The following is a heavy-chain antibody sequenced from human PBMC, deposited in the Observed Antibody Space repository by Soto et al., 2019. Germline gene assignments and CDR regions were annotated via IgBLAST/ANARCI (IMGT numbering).Heavy chain of an antibody. J-gene: IGHJ4*01. CDR3: ARETDATTATSLYY. Sequence: ASVKVSCKASGYTFSGSVMHWVRPAPAQGLEWMGWLNADNGNTKYSQKFQGRVTMTWDTSASTAYMELSSLRSEDTAIYYCARETDATTATSLYYW. V-gene: IGHV1-3*01. D-gene: IGHD4-17*01. CDR1: GYTFSGSV. CDR2: LNADNGNT.